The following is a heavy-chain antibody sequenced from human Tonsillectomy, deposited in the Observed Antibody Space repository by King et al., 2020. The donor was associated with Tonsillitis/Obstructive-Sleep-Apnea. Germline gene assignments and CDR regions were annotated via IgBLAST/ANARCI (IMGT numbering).Heavy chain of an antibody. V-gene: IGHV3-7*03. CDR3: ARVPLRLYCSSTSCYGGGFDI. CDR1: GFSFSSYW. D-gene: IGHD2-2*01. CDR2: IKQDGSEK. Sequence: VQLVESGGGLVQPGGSLRLSCAASGFSFSSYWMSWVRQAPGKGLEWVANIKQDGSEKYYVDSVKGRFTISRDNAKNSLYLQMNSLRAEDTAVYYCARVPLRLYCSSTSCYGGGFDIWGQGTMVTVSS. J-gene: IGHJ3*02.